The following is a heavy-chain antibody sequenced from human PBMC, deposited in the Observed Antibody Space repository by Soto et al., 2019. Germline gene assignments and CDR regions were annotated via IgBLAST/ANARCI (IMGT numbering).Heavy chain of an antibody. D-gene: IGHD2-8*01. CDR2: IHHSGST. CDR3: ARRKLEMMYVGWFDP. Sequence: QVQLQESGPGLVKPSETLSLTCAVSGDSISSRNWWSWVRQTPGKGLEYIGEIHHSGSTNYNPSLKSPVTMSVDKSKNQFSLNLNSVTAADTAIYYCARRKLEMMYVGWFDPWGQGTLVTVSS. J-gene: IGHJ5*02. V-gene: IGHV4-4*02. CDR1: GDSISSRNW.